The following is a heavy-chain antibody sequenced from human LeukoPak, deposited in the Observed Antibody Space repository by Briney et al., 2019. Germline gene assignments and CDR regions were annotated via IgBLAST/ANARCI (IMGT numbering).Heavy chain of an antibody. V-gene: IGHV3-74*01. CDR3: ARDTSDTSGYYYEGDAFDI. Sequence: PGGSLRLSCEASGFTVSTYAMNWVRQAPGKGLVWVSRIDSDGSGTSYADSVKGRFTISRDNAKNTLYLQMNSLRAEDTAVYFCARDTSDTSGYYYEGDAFDIWDHGTMVTVSS. J-gene: IGHJ3*02. CDR2: IDSDGSGT. D-gene: IGHD3-22*01. CDR1: GFTVSTYA.